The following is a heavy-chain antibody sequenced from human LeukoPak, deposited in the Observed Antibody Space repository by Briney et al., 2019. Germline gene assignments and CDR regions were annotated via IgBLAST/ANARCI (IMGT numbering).Heavy chain of an antibody. D-gene: IGHD2-15*01. J-gene: IGHJ5*02. CDR2: IYSGGST. Sequence: PGGSLRLSCAASGFTVITNYMTWVRQAPGKGLEWVSIIYSGGSTYYADSVKGRFTISRDNSKNTVYLQMNSLRAEDTAVYYCARAVPGGTTKWFDPWGQGILVTVSS. CDR3: ARAVPGGTTKWFDP. CDR1: GFTVITNY. V-gene: IGHV3-53*01.